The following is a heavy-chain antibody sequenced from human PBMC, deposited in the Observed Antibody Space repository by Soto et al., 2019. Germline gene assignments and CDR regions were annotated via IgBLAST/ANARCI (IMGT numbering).Heavy chain of an antibody. Sequence: EVQLLESGGGLVQPGGSLRLSCAASGFTFSSYAMSWVRQAPGKGLEWVSAISGSGGSTYYADSVKGRFTISRDNSKNTLYLQVNSLRAEDTAVYYCAKDPQQRDDWGHYWGQGTLVTVSS. D-gene: IGHD6-25*01. CDR3: AKDPQQRDDWGHY. CDR1: GFTFSSYA. J-gene: IGHJ4*02. CDR2: ISGSGGST. V-gene: IGHV3-23*01.